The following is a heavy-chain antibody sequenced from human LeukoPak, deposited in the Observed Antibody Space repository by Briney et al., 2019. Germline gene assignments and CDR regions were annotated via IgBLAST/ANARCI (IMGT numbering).Heavy chain of an antibody. J-gene: IGHJ4*02. CDR1: GFTFDDYA. V-gene: IGHV3-9*01. CDR3: AKDGDRVDILTGPGYYFDY. CDR2: ISWNSGSI. Sequence: PGRTLRLSCAASGFTFDDYAMHWVRQAPGKGLEWVSGISWNSGSIGYADSVKGRFTISRDNAKNSLYLQMNSLRAEDTALYYCAKDGDRVDILTGPGYYFDYWGQGTLVTVSS. D-gene: IGHD3-9*01.